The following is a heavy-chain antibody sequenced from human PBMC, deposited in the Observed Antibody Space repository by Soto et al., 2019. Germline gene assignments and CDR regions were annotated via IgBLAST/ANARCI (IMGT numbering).Heavy chain of an antibody. J-gene: IGHJ5*02. V-gene: IGHV4-4*02. D-gene: IGHD1-20*01. CDR2: IYHSGST. CDR1: GGFIRSSNW. CDR3: ARDLKYNLNAAPCFAL. Sequence: EAFSLTWAVSGGFIRSSNWWRLVRHPPGKGLEWIGEIYHSGSTNYNPSLKSRVTISVDKSKNQFSLKLSSVTAADTAGYYCARDLKYNLNAAPCFALCRQGTLFP.